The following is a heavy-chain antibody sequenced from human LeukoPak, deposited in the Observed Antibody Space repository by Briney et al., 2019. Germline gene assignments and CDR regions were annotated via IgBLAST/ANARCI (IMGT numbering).Heavy chain of an antibody. J-gene: IGHJ4*02. Sequence: ASVKVSCKASGYTFTSYVINWVRQATGQGLEWMGWMNPNSGNTGYAQKFQGRVTMTRNTSISTAYMELSSLRSEDTAVYYCARGPLGYCTNGVCIKWGQGTLVTVSS. CDR2: MNPNSGNT. V-gene: IGHV1-8*01. CDR3: ARGPLGYCTNGVCIK. CDR1: GYTFTSYV. D-gene: IGHD2-8*01.